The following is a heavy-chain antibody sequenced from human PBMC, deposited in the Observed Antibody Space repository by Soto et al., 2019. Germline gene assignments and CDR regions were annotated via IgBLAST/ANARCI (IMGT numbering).Heavy chain of an antibody. CDR2: ISFDGTNK. Sequence: GGSLRLSCAASGFTFSLYGMHWVRQAPGRGLEWLTRISFDGTNKYFADSVKGRFTFSRDNSNNTLFLHMSSLRPEDTAVYYCAKCYGLGDVFDHWGQGALVTVSS. CDR3: AKCYGLGDVFDH. V-gene: IGHV3-30*18. CDR1: GFTFSLYG. J-gene: IGHJ5*02. D-gene: IGHD3-10*01.